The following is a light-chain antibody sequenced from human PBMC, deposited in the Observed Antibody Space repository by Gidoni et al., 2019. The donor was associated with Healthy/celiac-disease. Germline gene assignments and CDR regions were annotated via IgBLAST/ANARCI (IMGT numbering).Light chain of an antibody. CDR1: QSISSY. V-gene: IGKV1-39*01. J-gene: IGKJ1*01. CDR3: QQSYSTPRT. CDR2: AAS. Sequence: DIQMTPSPSSLSASVGDRVTITCRASQSISSYLKWYQQKQGKATKLLTYAASSLQSGVPTMFSGSGSGTDFTLTISMLQPEDFVTYYYQQSYSTPRTFGQGTKVEIK.